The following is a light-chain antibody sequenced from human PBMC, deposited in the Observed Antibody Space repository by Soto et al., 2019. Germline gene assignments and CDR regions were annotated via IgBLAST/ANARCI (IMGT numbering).Light chain of an antibody. CDR3: QQYKNWPL. CDR2: GAS. V-gene: IGKV3-15*01. CDR1: QSVGSN. J-gene: IGKJ5*01. Sequence: DIVMTQSPLSLPVTPGEPSTLSCRASQSVGSNLAWYQQKPGQAPRLLLYGASTRATGIPVRFSGSGFGTEFTLTISSLQSEDFAVYYCQQYKNWPLFGQGTRLEIK.